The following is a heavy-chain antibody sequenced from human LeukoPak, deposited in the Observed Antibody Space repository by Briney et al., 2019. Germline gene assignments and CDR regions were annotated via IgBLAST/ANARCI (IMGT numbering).Heavy chain of an antibody. V-gene: IGHV4-59*12. Sequence: SETLSLTCTDSAGSISNYYWSWIRQPPGEGLERIGYISYSGSTNYNPSLKSRVTISVDTSKNQFSLKLSSVTAADTAVYYCARVEAAAGILSFYYFDYWGQGTLVTVSS. D-gene: IGHD6-13*01. CDR3: ARVEAAAGILSFYYFDY. CDR2: ISYSGST. CDR1: AGSISNYY. J-gene: IGHJ4*02.